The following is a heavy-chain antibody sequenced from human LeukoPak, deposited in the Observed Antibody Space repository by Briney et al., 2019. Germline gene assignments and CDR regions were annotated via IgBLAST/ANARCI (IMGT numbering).Heavy chain of an antibody. Sequence: PSKTLSLTCTVSGGSISSYYWSWIRQPAGKGLEWIGRIYSSRSIYNPSLKSRVTMSVDTSKNQFSLKLSSVTAADTAVYYCARAAGRDTTSGLDFDYWGQGILVTVSS. J-gene: IGHJ4*02. CDR2: IYSSRS. CDR3: ARAAGRDTTSGLDFDY. D-gene: IGHD1-26*01. V-gene: IGHV4-4*07. CDR1: GGSISSYY.